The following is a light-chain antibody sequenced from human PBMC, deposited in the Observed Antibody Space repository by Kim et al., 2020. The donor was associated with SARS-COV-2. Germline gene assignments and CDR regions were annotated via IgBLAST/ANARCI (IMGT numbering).Light chain of an antibody. Sequence: SPGERAIPSCRSSSSGVKNSLAWYQQKPGQSPRLLMYDASTRASGTPDRFSGSVSGTDFTLTISRLEPEDFAVYHCHQYAASPLTFGGGTKVDIK. V-gene: IGKV3-20*01. CDR3: HQYAASPLT. CDR2: DAS. CDR1: SSGVKNS. J-gene: IGKJ4*01.